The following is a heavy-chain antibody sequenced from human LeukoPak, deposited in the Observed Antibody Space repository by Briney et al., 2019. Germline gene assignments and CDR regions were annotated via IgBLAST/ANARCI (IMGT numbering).Heavy chain of an antibody. V-gene: IGHV3-11*04. J-gene: IGHJ4*02. CDR1: GFTFSDYY. D-gene: IGHD3-22*01. CDR2: ISCSGSTI. Sequence: GGSLRLSCAASGFTFSDYYMSWIRQAPGKGLEWVSYISCSGSTIYYADSVKGRFTISRDNAKNSLYLQMNSLRAEDTAVYYCARDRNPYDSSGYFDYWGQGTLVTVSS. CDR3: ARDRNPYDSSGYFDY.